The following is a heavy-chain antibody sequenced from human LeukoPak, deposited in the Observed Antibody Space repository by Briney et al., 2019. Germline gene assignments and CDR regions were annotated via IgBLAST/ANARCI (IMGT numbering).Heavy chain of an antibody. CDR3: ARDHVPVYVGIDY. Sequence: ASVKVSCKASGNTYTSYYLHWARHAPGQGLEWMGVLNASGGTTSYAQKFQGRVTMTSDTSTSTVYMELSSLRSEDTAVYYCARDHVPVYVGIDYWGQGTLVTVSS. D-gene: IGHD1-26*01. J-gene: IGHJ4*02. V-gene: IGHV1-46*01. CDR1: GNTYTSYY. CDR2: LNASGGTT.